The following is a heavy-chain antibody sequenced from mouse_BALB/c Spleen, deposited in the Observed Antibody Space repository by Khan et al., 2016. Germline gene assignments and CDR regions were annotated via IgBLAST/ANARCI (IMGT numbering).Heavy chain of an antibody. J-gene: IGHJ3*01. V-gene: IGHV1-37*01. CDR2: IDPYNGDT. D-gene: IGHD2-3*01. Sequence: EVKLEESGPELVKPGASMKISCKASGYSFTGYFMNWVKQSHGKSLEWIGRIDPYNGDTFNNQKFKGKATLTVDKSSTTAHMDLLSLTSEDSAVYYCVPDGHYAYWGQGTLVTVSA. CDR3: VPDGHYAY. CDR1: GYSFTGYF.